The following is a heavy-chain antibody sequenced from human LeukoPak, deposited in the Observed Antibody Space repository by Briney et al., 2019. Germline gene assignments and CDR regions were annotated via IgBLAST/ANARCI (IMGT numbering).Heavy chain of an antibody. CDR3: ARVSSGSQRNWFDP. Sequence: SETLSLTCTVSGYSISSGYYWGWIRQPPGKGLEWIGSIYHSGSTYYNPSLKSRVTISVDTSKNQFSLKLSSVTAADTAVYYCARVSSGSQRNWFDPWGQGTLVTVSS. CDR1: GYSISSGYY. V-gene: IGHV4-38-2*02. CDR2: IYHSGST. D-gene: IGHD3-10*01. J-gene: IGHJ5*02.